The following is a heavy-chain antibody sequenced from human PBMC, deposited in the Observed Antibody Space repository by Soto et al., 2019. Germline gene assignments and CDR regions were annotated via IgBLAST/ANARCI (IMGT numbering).Heavy chain of an antibody. Sequence: EMQLSESGGGLVQPGGSLRLSCAASGFTFGSYAMSWVRQAPGKGLEWVSAISGGGSGPYYADSVKGRFTISRDNSRKTLFLQMNSLRVEDTAIYYCAKDPKSTVRFNGCDPWGQGTLVTVSS. CDR3: AKDPKSTVRFNGCDP. D-gene: IGHD4-17*01. CDR1: GFTFGSYA. V-gene: IGHV3-23*01. J-gene: IGHJ5*02. CDR2: ISGGGSGP.